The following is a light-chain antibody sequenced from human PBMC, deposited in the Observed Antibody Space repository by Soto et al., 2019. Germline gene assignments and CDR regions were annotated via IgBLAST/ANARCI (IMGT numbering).Light chain of an antibody. J-gene: IGKJ1*01. CDR3: QQDNNCPRT. V-gene: IGKV3-15*01. Sequence: EIVMTQSPATLSVSPGERATLSCRASQSVSSNLAWYQQKPGQAPRLLIYGASTRATGIPARFSGSGSGTEFTLTIRSLQSEDFAVYYCQQDNNCPRTFGQGIKLEIK. CDR1: QSVSSN. CDR2: GAS.